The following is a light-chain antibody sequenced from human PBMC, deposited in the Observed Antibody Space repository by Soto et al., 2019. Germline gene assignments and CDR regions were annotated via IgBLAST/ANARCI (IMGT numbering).Light chain of an antibody. J-gene: IGKJ5*01. CDR1: QSIASH. CDR2: EAS. V-gene: IGKV3-11*01. Sequence: EIVFTQSPVHLSLSPAARATLSGRASQSIASHLAWYQQKPGQAPRLLIHEASSRATGIPARFSGSGSGTDFTLTISSLEPEDFAVYYCQQRSNWPITFGQGT. CDR3: QQRSNWPIT.